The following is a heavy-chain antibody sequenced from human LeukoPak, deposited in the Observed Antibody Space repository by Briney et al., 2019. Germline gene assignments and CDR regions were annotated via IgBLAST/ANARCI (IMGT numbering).Heavy chain of an antibody. CDR1: GXTFXXYA. Sequence: KVSCKASGXTFXXYAXHWVRQAPXQRLEXMGWINAGNGNTKYSQKFQGRVTITRDTSASTAYMELSSLRSEDTAVYYCARVHIEYQLLYFDYWGQGTLVTVSS. D-gene: IGHD2-2*01. V-gene: IGHV1-3*01. J-gene: IGHJ4*02. CDR3: ARVHIEYQLLYFDY. CDR2: INAGNGNT.